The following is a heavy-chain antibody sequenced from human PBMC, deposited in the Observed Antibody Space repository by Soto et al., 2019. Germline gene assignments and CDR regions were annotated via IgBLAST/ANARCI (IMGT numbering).Heavy chain of an antibody. CDR1: NASISSYY. CDR3: ARDGNFGDDIHDYYGMDV. Sequence: QVRLQESGPGLVKPSETLSLTCTVSNASISSYYWSWIRQPPGKRLEWIGYMAPSGFSKYNPSLAGRVTISVDTSNNQFSLKLTSVTAADTAVYYCARDGNFGDDIHDYYGMDVWGRGTTVTVSS. D-gene: IGHD4-17*01. J-gene: IGHJ6*02. CDR2: MAPSGFS. V-gene: IGHV4-59*01.